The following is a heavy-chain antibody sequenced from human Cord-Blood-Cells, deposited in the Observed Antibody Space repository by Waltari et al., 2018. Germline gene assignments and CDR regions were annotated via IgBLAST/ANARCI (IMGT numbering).Heavy chain of an antibody. CDR2: IWYDGSNK. CDR1: GFTFSSYG. CDR3: ARDRGSGYYNWFDP. D-gene: IGHD3-22*01. Sequence: CAASGFTFSSYGMHWVRQAPGKGLEWVAVIWYDGSNKYYADSVKGRFTISRDNSKNTLYLQMNSLRAEDTAVYYCARDRGSGYYNWFDPWGQGTLVTVSS. V-gene: IGHV3-33*01. J-gene: IGHJ5*02.